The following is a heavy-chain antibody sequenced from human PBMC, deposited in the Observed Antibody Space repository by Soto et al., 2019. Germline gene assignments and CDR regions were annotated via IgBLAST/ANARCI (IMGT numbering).Heavy chain of an antibody. CDR3: AQMMSGMRWFDA. CDR1: GGSISSYY. CDR2: MYNSGST. V-gene: IGHV4-59*01. J-gene: IGHJ5*02. D-gene: IGHD6-13*01. Sequence: SETLSLTCTVSGGSISSYYWGWIRQPPGKGLEWIGYMYNSGSTKYNPSLKSRVTISVDTSKNQFSLKLSSVTAADTAVYYCAQMMSGMRWFDAWGQGTPVTVSS.